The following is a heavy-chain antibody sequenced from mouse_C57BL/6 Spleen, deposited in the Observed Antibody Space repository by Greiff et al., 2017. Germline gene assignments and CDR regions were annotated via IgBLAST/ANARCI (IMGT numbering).Heavy chain of an antibody. J-gene: IGHJ2*01. CDR2: ISSGSSTI. D-gene: IGHD2-3*01. CDR1: GFTFSDYG. V-gene: IGHV5-17*01. CDR3: ARLYDGYHFDY. Sequence: EVKLMESGGGLVKPGGSLKLSCAASGFTFSDYGMHWVRQAPEKGLEWVAYISSGSSTIYYADTVKGRFTISRDNAKNTLFLQMTSLRSEDTAMYYCARLYDGYHFDYWGQGTTLTVSS.